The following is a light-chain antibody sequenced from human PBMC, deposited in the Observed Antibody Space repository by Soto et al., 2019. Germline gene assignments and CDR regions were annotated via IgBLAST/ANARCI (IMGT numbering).Light chain of an antibody. CDR1: SSYVGGYTY. Sequence: QSAVTQPRSVSGSPGQSVTISCTGTSSYVGGYTYVSWYQQHPGKAPKLIIYDVTERPSGVPARFSGSKSGNTASLTISGLQADDEADYYCCSYAGSYTYVFGTGTKVTVL. CDR3: CSYAGSYTYV. J-gene: IGLJ1*01. CDR2: DVT. V-gene: IGLV2-11*01.